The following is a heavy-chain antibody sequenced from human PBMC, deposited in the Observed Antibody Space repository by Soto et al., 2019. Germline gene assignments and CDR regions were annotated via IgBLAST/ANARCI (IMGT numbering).Heavy chain of an antibody. D-gene: IGHD4-17*01. V-gene: IGHV1-46*03. J-gene: IGHJ6*02. CDR2: INPSGAGT. CDR1: GYTFSSYS. CDR3: AMYGDQIYFYGMDV. Sequence: VQLVQSGAEVKKPGASVKVSCKASGYTFSSYSIHWVRQAPGQRPEWMGIINPSGAGTRYAQKVHGGVTLTGDTSTSTVSMALTSLRSEDTAVYSCAMYGDQIYFYGMDVWRQGTTVTVSS.